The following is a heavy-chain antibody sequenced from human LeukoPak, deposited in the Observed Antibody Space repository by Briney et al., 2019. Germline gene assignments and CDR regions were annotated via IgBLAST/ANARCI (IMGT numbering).Heavy chain of an antibody. CDR3: ARGDHTVVTSGAFDI. Sequence: SETLFLTCTVSGGSISSYYWSWIRQPPGKGLEWIGYIYYSGSTNYNPSLKSRVTISVDTSKNQFSLKLSSVTAADTAVYYCARGDHTVVTSGAFDIWGQGTMVTVSS. D-gene: IGHD4-23*01. J-gene: IGHJ3*02. CDR2: IYYSGST. CDR1: GGSISSYY. V-gene: IGHV4-59*01.